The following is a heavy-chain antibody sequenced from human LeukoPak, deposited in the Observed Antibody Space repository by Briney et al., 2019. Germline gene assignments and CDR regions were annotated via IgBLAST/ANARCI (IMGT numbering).Heavy chain of an antibody. Sequence: SETLSLTCVVYGGSFSGYYWSWIRQPPGKGLEWIGEINHSGSTNYNPSLKSRVTISVDTSKNQFSLKLSSVTAADTAVYYCARDRTLHDYGDYADYWGQGTLVTVSS. CDR3: ARDRTLHDYGDYADY. CDR2: INHSGST. J-gene: IGHJ4*02. V-gene: IGHV4-34*01. CDR1: GGSFSGYY. D-gene: IGHD4-17*01.